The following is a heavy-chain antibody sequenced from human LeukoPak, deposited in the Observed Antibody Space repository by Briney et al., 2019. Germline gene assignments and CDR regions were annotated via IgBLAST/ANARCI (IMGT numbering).Heavy chain of an antibody. Sequence: GGSLRLSCAAPGFTFSSYAMSWVRQAPGKGLEWVSAISGSGGSTYYADSVKGRFTISRDNSKNTLYLQMNSLRAEDTAVYYCANRYDILTGYYNYWGQGTLVTVSS. D-gene: IGHD3-9*01. CDR2: ISGSGGST. CDR1: GFTFSSYA. J-gene: IGHJ4*02. CDR3: ANRYDILTGYYNY. V-gene: IGHV3-23*01.